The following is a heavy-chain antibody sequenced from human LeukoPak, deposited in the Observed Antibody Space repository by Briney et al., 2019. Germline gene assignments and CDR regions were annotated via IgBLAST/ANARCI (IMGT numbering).Heavy chain of an antibody. J-gene: IGHJ4*02. CDR2: IYYSGST. Sequence: SETLSLTCTVSGGSISSYYWSWIRQPPGKGLEWIGYIYYSGSTNYNPSLRSRVTISVDTSKNQFSLKLSSVTAADTAVFYCARKLGIAAAGTAYFDYWGQGTLVTVSS. CDR1: GGSISSYY. CDR3: ARKLGIAAAGTAYFDY. V-gene: IGHV4-59*08. D-gene: IGHD6-13*01.